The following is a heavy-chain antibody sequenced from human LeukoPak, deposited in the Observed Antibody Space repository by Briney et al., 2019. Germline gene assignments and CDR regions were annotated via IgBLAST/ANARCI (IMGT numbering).Heavy chain of an antibody. CDR2: INHSGST. CDR1: GGSFSGYY. J-gene: IGHJ4*02. V-gene: IGHV4-34*01. Sequence: SQTLSLTCAVYGGSFSGYYWSWIRQPPGKGLEWIGEINHSGSTNYNPSLKSRVTISVDTSKNQFSLKLSSVTAADTAVYYCARDPAAAGTYWGQGTLVTVSS. D-gene: IGHD6-13*01. CDR3: ARDPAAAGTY.